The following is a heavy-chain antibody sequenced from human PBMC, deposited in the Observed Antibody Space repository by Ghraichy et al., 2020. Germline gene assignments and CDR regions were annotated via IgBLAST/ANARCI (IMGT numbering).Heavy chain of an antibody. V-gene: IGHV1-18*01. CDR2: IGTFSGNT. CDR3: ARDKEFCGTTSCYSPYFYGVDV. J-gene: IGHJ6*02. CDR1: GYSFTSYG. D-gene: IGHD2-2*01. Sequence: ASVKVSCKASGYSFTSYGISWVRQAPGQGLEWMGWIGTFSGNTDYSQKLQDRLTMTIDTSTSTAYMELRSLRSDDSAVYFCARDKEFCGTTSCYSPYFYGVDVWGQGTTVTVTS.